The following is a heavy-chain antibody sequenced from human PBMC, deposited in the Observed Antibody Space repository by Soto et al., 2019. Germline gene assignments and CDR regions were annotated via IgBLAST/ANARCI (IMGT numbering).Heavy chain of an antibody. Sequence: QLQLQESGPGLVKPSETLSLTCTVSGGSISSSSYYWGWLRQPPGKGLEWIGSICYSGSTYYNPSLKCRVTISVATSKNQFSLKLSSVTAADTVVYYCARPYYDFWSGYYYMDVWGKGTTVIVSS. CDR2: ICYSGST. J-gene: IGHJ6*03. CDR3: ARPYYDFWSGYYYMDV. V-gene: IGHV4-39*01. CDR1: GGSISSSSYY. D-gene: IGHD3-3*01.